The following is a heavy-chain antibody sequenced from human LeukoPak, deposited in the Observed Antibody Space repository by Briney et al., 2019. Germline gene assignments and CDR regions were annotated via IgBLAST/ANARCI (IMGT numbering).Heavy chain of an antibody. CDR1: GGSISSYY. CDR3: AREGYCTNGVCRPFDY. D-gene: IGHD2-8*01. CDR2: IYTSGST. V-gene: IGHV4-4*07. Sequence: SETLSLTCTVSGGSISSYYWSWIRQPAGKGLEWIGRIYTSGSTNYNPSLKSRVTMSVDTSKNQFSLKLSSVTAADTAVYYCAREGYCTNGVCRPFDYWGQGTLVTVSS. J-gene: IGHJ4*02.